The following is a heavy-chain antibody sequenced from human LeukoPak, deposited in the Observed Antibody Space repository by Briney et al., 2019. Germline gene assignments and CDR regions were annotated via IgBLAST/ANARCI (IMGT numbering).Heavy chain of an antibody. CDR2: INYSGST. V-gene: IGHV4-59*01. CDR1: GGSISSYY. CDR3: ARGYCSGGSCYHFDY. D-gene: IGHD2-15*01. Sequence: SETLSLTCTVSGGSISSYYWSWIRQPPGKGLEWIGYINYSGSTNYNPSLKSRVTISVDASKNQFSLKLSSVTAADTAVYYCARGYCSGGSCYHFDYWGQGTLVTVSS. J-gene: IGHJ4*02.